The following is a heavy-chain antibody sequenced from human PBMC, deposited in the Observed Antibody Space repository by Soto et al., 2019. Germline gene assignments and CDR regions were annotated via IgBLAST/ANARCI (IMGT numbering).Heavy chain of an antibody. V-gene: IGHV3-13*01. CDR2: IGAAGDR. J-gene: IGHJ6*04. CDR1: GFPFSTYD. D-gene: IGHD6-19*01. CDR3: SRGPVAGPSYYGMDM. Sequence: EVLLVESGGGLVQPWGSLRLSCAASGFPFSTYDMHWVRQSPGKGLEWISAIGAAGDRYSSDSMKGRFTISRDNAKSSLYLQMNSLRAGDSAVYYCSRGPVAGPSYYGMDMWGKGTTVIVSS.